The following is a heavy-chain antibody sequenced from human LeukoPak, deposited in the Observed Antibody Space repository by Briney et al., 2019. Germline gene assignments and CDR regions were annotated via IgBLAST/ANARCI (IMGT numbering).Heavy chain of an antibody. D-gene: IGHD3-16*01. CDR1: GGSISSRPYY. J-gene: IGHJ4*02. CDR3: ATLEIGDYYFDY. CDR2: ISYSGSI. Sequence: SETLSLTCTVSGGSISSRPYYWGWVRQPPGQGLEWIGSISYSGSIHYNPSLKSRVTISVDTSRNHFSLRLSFVTAADTAVYYCATLEIGDYYFDYWGQGTLVTVSS. V-gene: IGHV4-39*01.